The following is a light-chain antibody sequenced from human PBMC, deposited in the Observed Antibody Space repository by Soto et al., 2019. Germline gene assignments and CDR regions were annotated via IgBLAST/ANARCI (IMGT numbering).Light chain of an antibody. CDR3: QQSGNSVF. Sequence: EIVLTQSPGTLSLSPGERATLSCRARQSVSSRYLAWYQQKPGQTPRLLIFGTSNRAAGIPDRFSGSGSGTDFTLTISRLEPDDFAVYYCQQSGNSVFFGPGTKVDI. J-gene: IGKJ3*01. CDR1: QSVSSRY. CDR2: GTS. V-gene: IGKV3-20*01.